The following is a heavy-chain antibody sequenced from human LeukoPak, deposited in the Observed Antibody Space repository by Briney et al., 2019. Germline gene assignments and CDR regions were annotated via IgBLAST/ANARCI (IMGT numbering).Heavy chain of an antibody. D-gene: IGHD3-10*01. V-gene: IGHV4-59*01. CDR3: AKNFRRFGELPYGMDV. J-gene: IGHJ6*02. Sequence: SETLPLTCTVSGGSISSYYWSWIRQPPGKGLEWIGYIYYSGSTNYNPSLKSRVTISVDTSKNQFSLKLSSVTAADTAVYYCAKNFRRFGELPYGMDVWGQGTTVTVSS. CDR2: IYYSGST. CDR1: GGSISSYY.